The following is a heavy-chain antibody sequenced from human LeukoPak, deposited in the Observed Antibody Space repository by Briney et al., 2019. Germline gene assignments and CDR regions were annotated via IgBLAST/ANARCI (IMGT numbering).Heavy chain of an antibody. V-gene: IGHV1-69*01. CDR2: IIPIFGTA. CDR3: ARGILKQWLGRPVYGMDV. CDR1: GGTFSSYA. J-gene: IGHJ6*02. Sequence: SVKVSCKASGGTFSSYAISWVRQAPGQGLEWMGGIIPIFGTANYAQKFQGRVTITADESTSTAYMELSSLRSEDTAVYYCARGILKQWLGRPVYGMDVWGQGATVTVSS. D-gene: IGHD6-19*01.